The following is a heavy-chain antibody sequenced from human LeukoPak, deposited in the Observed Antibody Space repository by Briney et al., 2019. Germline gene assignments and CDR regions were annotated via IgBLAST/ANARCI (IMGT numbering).Heavy chain of an antibody. J-gene: IGHJ4*02. D-gene: IGHD3-22*01. CDR1: GYTFTSYY. Sequence: VSVKVSCKASGYTFTSYYMHWVRQAPGQGLEWMGIINPSGGSTSYAQKFQGRVTMTRDTSTSTVYMELSSLRSEDTAVYYCARGTHYYDSSGLLGDYWGQGTLVTVSS. V-gene: IGHV1-46*01. CDR3: ARGTHYYDSSGLLGDY. CDR2: INPSGGST.